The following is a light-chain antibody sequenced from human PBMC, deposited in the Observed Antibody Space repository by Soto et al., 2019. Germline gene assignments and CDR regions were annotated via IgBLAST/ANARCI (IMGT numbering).Light chain of an antibody. J-gene: IGKJ1*01. Sequence: MYKSPSSLSASIGDRVTITCRASQSINSYLNWYQQKPGKAPKLLIYAASSLQSGVPSRFSGSGSGRDFTLTISSLQPEDFATYYCQQSYSTPRTFGQGTKVDNK. V-gene: IGKV1-39*01. CDR3: QQSYSTPRT. CDR1: QSINSY. CDR2: AAS.